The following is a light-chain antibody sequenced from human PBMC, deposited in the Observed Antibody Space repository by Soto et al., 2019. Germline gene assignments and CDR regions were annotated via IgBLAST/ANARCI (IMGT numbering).Light chain of an antibody. CDR2: KDS. V-gene: IGLV3-25*03. CDR3: QSADSSGTYPVV. Sequence: SYELTQPPSMSVSPGQTARITCSGDALPKQYAYWYQQKPGQAPVLVIYKDSERPSGNPERFSGSSSGTTVTLTISGVQAEDEADYYCQSADSSGTYPVVFGGGTKLTVL. J-gene: IGLJ2*01. CDR1: ALPKQY.